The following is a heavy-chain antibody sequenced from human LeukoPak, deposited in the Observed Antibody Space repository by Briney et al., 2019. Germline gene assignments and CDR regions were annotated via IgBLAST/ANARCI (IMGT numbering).Heavy chain of an antibody. Sequence: ASVKASCKASGYLFSGYGISWVRQAPGQGLEWMGWVSDYNGNTNYAQKFQGRVTMTTDTSTTTAYMELRSLKSDDTAVYYCARDGGIAAAATDYWGQGTLITVSS. CDR1: GYLFSGYG. J-gene: IGHJ4*02. CDR2: VSDYNGNT. D-gene: IGHD6-13*01. CDR3: ARDGGIAAAATDY. V-gene: IGHV1-18*01.